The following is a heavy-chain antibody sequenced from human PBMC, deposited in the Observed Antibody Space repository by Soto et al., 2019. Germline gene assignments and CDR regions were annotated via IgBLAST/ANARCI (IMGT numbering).Heavy chain of an antibody. Sequence: HRGGSLRLCCAASGFTFRHYSMHWVRKAPGKGLEWVAYISISSSPRYYADSVKGRFTISRDNDRKSIYLEMSSLRDEDTAVYYCAKVGPRAAAGRLDYWGQGTLVTVSS. CDR2: ISISSSPR. CDR1: GFTFRHYS. V-gene: IGHV3-48*02. CDR3: AKVGPRAAAGRLDY. J-gene: IGHJ4*02. D-gene: IGHD6-13*01.